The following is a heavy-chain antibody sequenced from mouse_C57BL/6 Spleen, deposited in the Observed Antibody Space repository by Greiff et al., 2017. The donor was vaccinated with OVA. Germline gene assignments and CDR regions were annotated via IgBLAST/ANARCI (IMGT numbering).Heavy chain of an antibody. CDR1: GFNFTDYY. Sequence: VQLQHSGAELVKPGASVKLSCTASGFNFTDYYMHWVKQRTEQGLEWIGRIDPEDGETQYAPKFQGKATITAATSSNTAYLQLSSLTSEDTAVEYWAREGGNYDYWGQGTTLTVSS. D-gene: IGHD2-1*01. J-gene: IGHJ2*01. V-gene: IGHV14-2*01. CDR3: AREGGNYDY. CDR2: IDPEDGET.